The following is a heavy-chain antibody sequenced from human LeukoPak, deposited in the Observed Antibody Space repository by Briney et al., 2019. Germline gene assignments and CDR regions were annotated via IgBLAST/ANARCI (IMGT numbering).Heavy chain of an antibody. CDR3: ARSSSGWPLYFDC. Sequence: ASVKVSCKVSGYTFTDYNLHWVRQAPGEGVEWMGWINPKSGGTKFAQKHQGGVTMTADTSIDTAYLELSNLKSDDTAIYYCARSSSGWPLYFDCWGQGTLVTVSS. CDR1: GYTFTDYN. J-gene: IGHJ4*02. D-gene: IGHD6-19*01. CDR2: INPKSGGT. V-gene: IGHV1-2*02.